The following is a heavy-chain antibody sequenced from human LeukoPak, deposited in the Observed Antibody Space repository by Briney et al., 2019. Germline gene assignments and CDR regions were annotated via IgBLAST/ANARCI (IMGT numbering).Heavy chain of an antibody. J-gene: IGHJ4*02. V-gene: IGHV1-18*01. CDR1: GYTFTSYG. Sequence: WASVKVSCKASGYTFTSYGISWVRQAPGQGLEWMGWISAYNGNTNYAQKLQGRVTMTTDTSTSTAYMELRSLRSDDTAVYYCARAFYYYGSGSYYKYYFDYWGQGTLVTVSS. CDR2: ISAYNGNT. D-gene: IGHD3-10*01. CDR3: ARAFYYYGSGSYYKYYFDY.